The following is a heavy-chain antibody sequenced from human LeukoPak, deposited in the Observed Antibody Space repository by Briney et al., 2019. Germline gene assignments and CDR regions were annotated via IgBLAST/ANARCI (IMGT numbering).Heavy chain of an antibody. J-gene: IGHJ3*02. CDR1: GFTFSSYS. Sequence: GGSLRLSCAASGFTFSSYSMNWVRQAPGKGLEWVAFIRYDGSNKYYADSVKGRFTISRDNSKNTLYLQMNSLRAEDTAVYYCASRRGITTAPYDAFDIWGQGTMVTVSS. CDR3: ASRRGITTAPYDAFDI. CDR2: IRYDGSNK. V-gene: IGHV3-30*02. D-gene: IGHD1-14*01.